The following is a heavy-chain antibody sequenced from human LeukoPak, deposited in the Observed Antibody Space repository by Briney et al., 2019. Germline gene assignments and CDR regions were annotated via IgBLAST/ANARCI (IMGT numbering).Heavy chain of an antibody. CDR3: ASWELRVQGAFDF. Sequence: KSGGSLRLSCAASGFTFSDYYMSWIRQAPGKGPEWVSYISSSGSTIYYADSVKGRFTISRDNAKNSLYLQMNSLRAEDTAVYYCASWELRVQGAFDFWGQGTMVTASS. CDR2: ISSSGSTI. D-gene: IGHD1-7*01. CDR1: GFTFSDYY. J-gene: IGHJ3*01. V-gene: IGHV3-11*01.